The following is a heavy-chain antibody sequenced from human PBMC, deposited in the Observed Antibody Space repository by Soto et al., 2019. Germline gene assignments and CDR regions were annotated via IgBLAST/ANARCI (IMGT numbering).Heavy chain of an antibody. CDR1: GGSISSYY. V-gene: IGHV4-59*12. CDR2: IYHSGST. Sequence: PSETLSLTCTVSGGSISSYYWSWIRQPPGKGLEWIGYIYHSGSTYYNPSLKSRVTISVDRSKNQFSLKLSSVTAADTAVYYCARGTYYYDSSGYYFDPWGQGTLVTVSS. CDR3: ARGTYYYDSSGYYFDP. J-gene: IGHJ5*02. D-gene: IGHD3-22*01.